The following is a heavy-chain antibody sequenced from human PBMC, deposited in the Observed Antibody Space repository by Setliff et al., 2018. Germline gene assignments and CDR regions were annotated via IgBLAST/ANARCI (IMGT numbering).Heavy chain of an antibody. V-gene: IGHV4-39*07. CDR3: RYWSGYYNNDY. Sequence: SETLSLTCTVSGGSINSMSYYWGWIRQSPGKGLEWIGEINHSGSTNYNPSLKSRLTISVDASTNQFSLKLYSVTAADTAVYYCRYWSGYYNNDYWGQGTLVTVS. J-gene: IGHJ4*02. CDR2: INHSGST. CDR1: GGSINSMSYY. D-gene: IGHD3-3*01.